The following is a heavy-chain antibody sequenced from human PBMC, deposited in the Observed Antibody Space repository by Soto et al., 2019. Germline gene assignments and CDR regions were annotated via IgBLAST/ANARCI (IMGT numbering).Heavy chain of an antibody. D-gene: IGHD3-10*01. Sequence: ASVKVSCKASGDTFTTYDINWVRQATGHGLEWMGWINPNSGNIGYAQRFQGRVTMTRDTAIRTAYKEVSSLRSDDTAVYYCARGRASGSYYRLDYWGQGTLVTVSS. CDR3: ARGRASGSYYRLDY. CDR2: INPNSGNI. J-gene: IGHJ4*02. CDR1: GDTFTTYD. V-gene: IGHV1-8*01.